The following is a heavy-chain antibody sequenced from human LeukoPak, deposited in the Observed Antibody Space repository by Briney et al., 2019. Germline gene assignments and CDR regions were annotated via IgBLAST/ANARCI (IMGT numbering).Heavy chain of an antibody. V-gene: IGHV3-74*01. CDR3: ASDWTGHGDNDY. J-gene: IGHJ4*02. D-gene: IGHD4-17*01. CDR2: ISGDGSVT. CDR1: GFTFSSYW. Sequence: GGSLRLSCAASGFTFSSYWMHWVRQAPGKGLVWVSRISGDGSVTAYADSVKGRFTISRDNAKNTLYLQMNSLRAEDTAVYYCASDWTGHGDNDYWGPGTLVTVSS.